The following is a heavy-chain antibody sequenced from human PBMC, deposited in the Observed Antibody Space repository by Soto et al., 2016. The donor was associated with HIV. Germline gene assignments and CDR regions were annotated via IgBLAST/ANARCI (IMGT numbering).Heavy chain of an antibody. CDR2: INHSGTT. J-gene: IGHJ4*02. CDR3: ARRDLFPTPLTY. V-gene: IGHV4-34*02. CDR1: GGSFSDYN. Sequence: QVQLQQWGARLLKPSETLSLTCVVNGGSFSDYNWSWIRQSPGKGLEWIGEINHSGTTDYHPSLKSRVTISVDTAKNQFSLSLTSVTAADTGVYYCARRDLFPTPLTYWGQGTSGHRLL. D-gene: IGHD3-9*01.